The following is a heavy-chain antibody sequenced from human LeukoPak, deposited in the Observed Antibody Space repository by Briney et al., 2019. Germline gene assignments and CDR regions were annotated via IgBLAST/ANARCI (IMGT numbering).Heavy chain of an antibody. CDR3: ARENIAAAGTRGDY. J-gene: IGHJ4*02. Sequence: GASVKVSCKASGYTFTGYYMHWVRQAPGQGLEWMGWINPNSGGTNYAQKFQGRVTMTRDTSISTAYMELSRLRSDDTAVYYCARENIAAAGTRGDYWGQGTLVTVSS. CDR1: GYTFTGYY. D-gene: IGHD6-13*01. CDR2: INPNSGGT. V-gene: IGHV1-2*02.